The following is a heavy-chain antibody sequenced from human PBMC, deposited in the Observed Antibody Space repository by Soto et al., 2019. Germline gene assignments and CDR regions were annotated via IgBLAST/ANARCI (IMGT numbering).Heavy chain of an antibody. CDR3: ARQGSQGVVVPAAIYYYYGMDV. J-gene: IGHJ6*02. CDR1: GFTFSSYW. CDR2: IKQDGSEK. V-gene: IGHV3-7*03. D-gene: IGHD2-2*01. Sequence: GGSLRLSCAGSGFTFSSYWMSWVRQAPGKGLEWVANIKQDGSEKYYVDSVKGRFTISRDNAKNSLYLQMNSLRAEDTAVYYCARQGSQGVVVPAAIYYYYGMDVWGQGTTGTVSS.